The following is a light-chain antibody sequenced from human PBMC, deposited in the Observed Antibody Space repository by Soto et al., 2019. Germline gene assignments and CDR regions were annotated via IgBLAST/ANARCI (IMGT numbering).Light chain of an antibody. CDR3: GSWDSSLSAYV. CDR1: SSNIGGNS. J-gene: IGLJ1*01. V-gene: IGLV1-51*01. Sequence: QSVMTQPPSVSAAPGQKVTISCSGSSSNIGGNSVSWYRQLPGTAPKLLIYDDNKRPSGIPDRFSGSKSSTSATLGITGFQTGDEADYYCGSWDSSLSAYVFGTGTKLTVL. CDR2: DDN.